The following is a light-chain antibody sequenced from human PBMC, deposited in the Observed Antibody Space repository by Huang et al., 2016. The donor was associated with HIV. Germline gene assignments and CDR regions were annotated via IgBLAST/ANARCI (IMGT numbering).Light chain of an antibody. Sequence: EIIMTQSPATLSLSPGEGASLSCRANQSVATNLAWYLHRPGQSPRILIFGASTRASGLSGRFSGSGSGTQFTLTVSGLQSEDFAVYYCQQYHNWPYTFGQGTKLEI. CDR2: GAS. CDR1: QSVATN. CDR3: QQYHNWPYT. J-gene: IGKJ2*01. V-gene: IGKV3-15*01.